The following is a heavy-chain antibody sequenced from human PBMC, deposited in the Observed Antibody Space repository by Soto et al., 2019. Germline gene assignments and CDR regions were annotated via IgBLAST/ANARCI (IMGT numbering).Heavy chain of an antibody. CDR2: ISYDGSNK. J-gene: IGHJ4*02. Sequence: GGSLRLSCAASGFTFSSYGMHWVRQAPGKGLEWVAVISYDGSNKYYADSVKGRFTISRDNSKNTLYLQMNSLRAEDTAVYYSANSGDSGYDSGDDYWGQGTLVTVSS. D-gene: IGHD5-12*01. V-gene: IGHV3-30*18. CDR3: ANSGDSGYDSGDDY. CDR1: GFTFSSYG.